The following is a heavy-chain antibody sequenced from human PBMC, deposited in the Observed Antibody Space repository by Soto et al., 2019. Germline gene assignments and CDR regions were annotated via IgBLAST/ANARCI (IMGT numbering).Heavy chain of an antibody. Sequence: QGHLVQSGSEVKKPGASVRVACEASGYTFSNFGISWVLQAPGEGLEWMGWISPNSEKTKIAQRFPGRVTMTTDISTSTYYLELRGLTSDVTAVYYCTKDAKFADIYTGYFVKDLWGQGTPVTVSS. CDR1: GYTFSNFG. J-gene: IGHJ5*02. CDR2: ISPNSEKT. V-gene: IGHV1-18*01. CDR3: TKDAKFADIYTGYFVKDL. D-gene: IGHD3-9*01.